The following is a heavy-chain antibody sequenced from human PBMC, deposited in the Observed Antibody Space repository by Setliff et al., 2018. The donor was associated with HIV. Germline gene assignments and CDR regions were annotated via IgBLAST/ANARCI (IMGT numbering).Heavy chain of an antibody. D-gene: IGHD6-13*01. Sequence: SETLSLTCTVSGGSISSYYWSWIRQPPGKGLEWIGYIYYSGSTNYNPSLRSRVTISVDTSKNHFSLRLSSVTAADTAVYYCAREGGTGRSSWYGAYWYDPWGQGTLVTVSS. J-gene: IGHJ5*02. CDR1: GGSISSYY. V-gene: IGHV4-59*12. CDR3: AREGGTGRSSWYGAYWYDP. CDR2: IYYSGST.